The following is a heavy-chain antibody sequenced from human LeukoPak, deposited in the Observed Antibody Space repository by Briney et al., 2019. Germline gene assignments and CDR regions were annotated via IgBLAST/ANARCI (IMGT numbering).Heavy chain of an antibody. Sequence: GGSLRLSCAASGFTVSSNYMSWVRQAPGKGLEWVSVIYSGGSTYYADSVEGRFTISRDNSKNTLYLQMNSLRAEDTAGYYCARQRNPGAYYYDSSGYSDYWGQGTLVTVSS. V-gene: IGHV3-53*01. CDR1: GFTVSSNY. J-gene: IGHJ4*02. CDR2: IYSGGST. CDR3: ARQRNPGAYYYDSSGYSDY. D-gene: IGHD3-22*01.